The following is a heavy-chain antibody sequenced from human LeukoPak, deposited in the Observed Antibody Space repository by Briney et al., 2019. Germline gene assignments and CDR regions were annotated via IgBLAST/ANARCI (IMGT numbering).Heavy chain of an antibody. CDR1: GFTFRIYG. Sequence: GGSLRLSCVASGFTFRIYGMNWVRQVPGKGPEWVSYISHTSDSILYADSVKGRFTMSRDNAKKSLYLQMNSLRAEDSAVYYCARATRNGYDYWGQGTLVTVSS. CDR2: ISHTSDSI. D-gene: IGHD5-24*01. V-gene: IGHV3-48*01. CDR3: ARATRNGYDY. J-gene: IGHJ4*02.